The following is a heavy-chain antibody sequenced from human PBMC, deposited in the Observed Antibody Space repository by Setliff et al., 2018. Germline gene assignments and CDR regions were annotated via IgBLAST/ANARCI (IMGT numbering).Heavy chain of an antibody. CDR2: IYHSGST. V-gene: IGHV4-38-2*01. Sequence: KPSETLSLTCAVSGYSISSGYYWGWIRQPPGKGLEWIGSIYHSGSTYYNPSLKSRVTISVDTSKNQFSLKLNSVTAADTAVYYCARHVVTMVRAHFDYWGQGTLVTVSS. CDR1: GYSISSGYY. J-gene: IGHJ4*02. D-gene: IGHD3-10*01. CDR3: ARHVVTMVRAHFDY.